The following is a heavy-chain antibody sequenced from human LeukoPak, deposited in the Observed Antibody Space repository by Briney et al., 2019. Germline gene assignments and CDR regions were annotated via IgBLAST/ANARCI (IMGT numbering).Heavy chain of an antibody. J-gene: IGHJ4*02. Sequence: GGSLRLSCAASGFTFRSYAMHWVRQAPGKGLEWVAIISHDEINKDYADSVKGRFTISRDNSKNTLYLQMNSLRAEDTAVYYCARDSGIGAATLYYFDYWGQGALVTVSS. CDR2: ISHDEINK. CDR1: GFTFRSYA. D-gene: IGHD1-26*01. CDR3: ARDSGIGAATLYYFDY. V-gene: IGHV3-30*04.